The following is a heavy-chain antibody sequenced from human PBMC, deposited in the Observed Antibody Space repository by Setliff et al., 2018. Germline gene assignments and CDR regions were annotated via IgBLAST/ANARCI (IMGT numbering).Heavy chain of an antibody. CDR3: ARHIWGAKMQLPHDVFDI. J-gene: IGHJ3*02. CDR1: DGSFSDYY. Sequence: ETLSLTCAVYDGSFSDYYWSWIRQPPGKGLEWIGEINHSGSTNYKSSLKSRVTISVDMSKNHLSLKLSSVTAADTAVYYCARHIWGAKMQLPHDVFDIWGQGTMVTVSS. D-gene: IGHD2-2*01. V-gene: IGHV4-34*01. CDR2: INHSGST.